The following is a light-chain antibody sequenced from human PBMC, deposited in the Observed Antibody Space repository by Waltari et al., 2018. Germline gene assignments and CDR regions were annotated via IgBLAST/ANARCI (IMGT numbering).Light chain of an antibody. CDR3: QSFDSSLSASGV. CDR2: GNS. CDR1: SSNIGAGYD. V-gene: IGLV1-40*01. J-gene: IGLJ3*02. Sequence: QSVLTQPPSVSGAPGQRVTISCTGSSSNIGAGYDVHWYQQLPGTAPNLLLYGNSNRPSGVPDRFAGSKSGTSASLTITGLQAEDEADYYCQSFDSSLSASGVFGGGTKLTVL.